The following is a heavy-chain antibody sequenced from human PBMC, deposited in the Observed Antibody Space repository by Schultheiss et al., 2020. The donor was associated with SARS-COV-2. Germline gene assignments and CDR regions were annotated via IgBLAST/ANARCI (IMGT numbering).Heavy chain of an antibody. CDR1: GFTFSNYA. Sequence: GGSLRLSCAASGFTFSNYAMHWVRQAPGKGLEWVAVISYDGSNKYYADSVKGRFTISRDNSKNTLYLQMDSLRAEDTAVYFCAKENSNSWYAIDYWGQGTRVTVSS. D-gene: IGHD6-13*01. J-gene: IGHJ4*02. CDR3: AKENSNSWYAIDY. V-gene: IGHV3-30-3*01. CDR2: ISYDGSNK.